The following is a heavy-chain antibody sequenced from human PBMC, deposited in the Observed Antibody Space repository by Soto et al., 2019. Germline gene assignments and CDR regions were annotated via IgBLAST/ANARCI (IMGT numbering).Heavy chain of an antibody. CDR3: AKSKNWNSGSDY. Sequence: GGSLRLSCAASGFTVSSNYMSWVRQAPGKGLEWVSAVSGNGGSTYYADSVKGRFTISRDNSKNTVYLQMDSLRAEDTAIYYCAKSKNWNSGSDYWGQGTVVTVSS. CDR2: VSGNGGST. J-gene: IGHJ4*02. CDR1: GFTVSSNY. D-gene: IGHD1-7*01. V-gene: IGHV3-23*01.